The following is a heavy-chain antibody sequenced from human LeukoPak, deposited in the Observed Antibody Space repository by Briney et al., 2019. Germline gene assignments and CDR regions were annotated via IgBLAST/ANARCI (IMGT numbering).Heavy chain of an antibody. Sequence: PGRSLRLSCAASGFTFSSYGMHWVRQAPGKGLEWVAVIWYDGSNKYYADSVKGRFTISRDNSKNTLYLQMNSLRAEDTAVYYCARGSGVQVWSSLDYWGQGTLVTVSS. D-gene: IGHD5-18*01. CDR1: GFTFSSYG. V-gene: IGHV3-33*01. J-gene: IGHJ4*02. CDR3: ARGSGVQVWSSLDY. CDR2: IWYDGSNK.